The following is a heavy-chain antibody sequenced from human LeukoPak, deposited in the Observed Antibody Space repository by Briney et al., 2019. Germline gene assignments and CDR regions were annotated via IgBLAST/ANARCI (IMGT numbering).Heavy chain of an antibody. CDR2: IKQDGSEK. CDR1: GFTFRSYS. V-gene: IGHV3-7*01. J-gene: IGHJ5*02. CDR3: ARDLTELTAMTNWFDP. Sequence: GGSLRLSCAASGFTFRSYSMNWVRQAPGKGLEWVANIKQDGSEKYYVDSVKGRFTISRDNAKNSLYLQMNSLRAEDTAVYYCARDLTELTAMTNWFDPWGQGTLVTVSS. D-gene: IGHD5-18*01.